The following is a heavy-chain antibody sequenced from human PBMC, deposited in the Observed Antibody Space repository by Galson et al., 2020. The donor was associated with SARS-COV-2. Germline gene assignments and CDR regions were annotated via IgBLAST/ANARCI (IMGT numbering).Heavy chain of an antibody. D-gene: IGHD3-3*01. V-gene: IGHV3-33*01. J-gene: IGHJ6*02. Sequence: GESPKISSAASGFTFSSYGMHWVRQAPGKGLEWVAVIWYDGSNKYYADSVKGRFTISRDNSKNTLYLQMNSLRAEDTAVYYCASGLLDYYVMDVWGQGTAVTVAS. CDR1: GFTFSSYG. CDR3: ASGLLDYYVMDV. CDR2: IWYDGSNK.